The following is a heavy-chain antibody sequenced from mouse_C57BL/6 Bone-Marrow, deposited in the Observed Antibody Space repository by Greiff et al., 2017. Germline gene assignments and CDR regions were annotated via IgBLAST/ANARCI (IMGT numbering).Heavy chain of an antibody. Sequence: EVKLMESGGGLVQSGRSLRLSCATSGFTFSDFYMEWVRQAPGKGLEWIAASRNKANDYTTEYSASVKGRFIVSSDTSQSILYLQMNALSAEDTAMYYCARDALYDGYYVPFDYWGQGTTLTVSS. J-gene: IGHJ2*01. CDR3: ARDALYDGYYVPFDY. D-gene: IGHD2-3*01. CDR1: GFTFSDFY. V-gene: IGHV7-1*01. CDR2: SRNKANDYTT.